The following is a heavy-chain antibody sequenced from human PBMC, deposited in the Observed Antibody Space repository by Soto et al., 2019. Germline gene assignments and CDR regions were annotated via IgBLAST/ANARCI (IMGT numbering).Heavy chain of an antibody. D-gene: IGHD3-9*01. V-gene: IGHV1-2*02. CDR3: ARSSHYDILTRYYSFLVGGMDV. J-gene: IGHJ6*02. CDR1: GYTFTGYY. Sequence: ASVKVSCKDSGYTFTGYYMHWVRQAPVQGLEWMGWINPNSGGTNYAQKFQGRVTMTRDTSISTAYMELSRLRSDDTAVYYCARSSHYDILTRYYSFLVGGMDVWGQGTTVTVSS. CDR2: INPNSGGT.